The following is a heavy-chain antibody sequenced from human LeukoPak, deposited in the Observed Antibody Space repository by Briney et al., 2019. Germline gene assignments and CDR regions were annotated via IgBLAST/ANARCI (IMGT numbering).Heavy chain of an antibody. CDR3: ARGEYYSDTSSYSDY. V-gene: IGHV3-30*03. CDR1: GFTFSSYG. D-gene: IGHD3-22*01. CDR2: ITYDGSNK. J-gene: IGHJ4*02. Sequence: PGGSLRLSCAASGFTFSSYGMNWVRQAPGKGLEWVAVITYDGSNKYYADSVKGRFTISRDNSKNTLFVQMSSLRAEDTAVYYCARGEYYSDTSSYSDYWGQGTLVTVSS.